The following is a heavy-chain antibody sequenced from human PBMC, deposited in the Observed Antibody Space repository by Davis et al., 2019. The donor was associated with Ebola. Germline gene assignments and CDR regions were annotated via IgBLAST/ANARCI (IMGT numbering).Heavy chain of an antibody. CDR2: IYYSGST. V-gene: IGHV4-59*01. Sequence: PSETLSLTCTVSGGSISSYYWSWIRQPPGKGLEWIGYIYYSGSTNYNPSLKSRVTISVDTSKNQFSLKLSSVTAADTAVYYCARGGYHDYYYYYGMDVWGQGTTVTVSS. J-gene: IGHJ6*02. CDR3: ARGGYHDYYYYYGMDV. D-gene: IGHD5-12*01. CDR1: GGSISSYY.